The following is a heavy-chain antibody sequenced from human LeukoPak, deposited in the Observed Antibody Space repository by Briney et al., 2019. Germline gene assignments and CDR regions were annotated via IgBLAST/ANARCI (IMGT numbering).Heavy chain of an antibody. CDR2: ISSSGSPI. CDR1: GFXFSSYE. CDR3: ARGRYSH. Sequence: PEGSLRLSCAASGFXFSSYEINWVRQAPGKGLEWLSYISSSGSPIFYADSVKGRFTISRDNAKNSLYLQMNSLRAEDTAVYYCARGRYSHWGRGTLVTVSS. D-gene: IGHD6-13*01. J-gene: IGHJ4*02. V-gene: IGHV3-48*03.